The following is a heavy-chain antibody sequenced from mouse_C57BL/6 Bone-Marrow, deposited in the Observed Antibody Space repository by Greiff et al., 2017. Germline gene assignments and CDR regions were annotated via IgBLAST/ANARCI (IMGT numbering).Heavy chain of an antibody. CDR3: ARGYYFDY. J-gene: IGHJ2*01. CDR2: INPSSGYT. CDR1: GYTFTSYT. Sequence: DASVKMSCKASGYTFTSYTMHWVKQRPGQGLEWIGYINPSSGYTKYNQKFKYKATLTADKSSSTAYMQLSSLTSEDSAVYYCARGYYFDYWGQGTTLTVSS. V-gene: IGHV1-4*01.